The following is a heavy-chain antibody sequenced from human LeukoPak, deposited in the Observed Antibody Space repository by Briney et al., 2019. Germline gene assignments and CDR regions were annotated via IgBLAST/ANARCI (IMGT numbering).Heavy chain of an antibody. CDR3: ARDRGHDSGDY. V-gene: IGHV1-2*06. J-gene: IGHJ4*02. CDR1: GYTFTAYY. D-gene: IGHD4-17*01. CDR2: LNPNNGGT. Sequence: GASVKVSCKASGYTFTAYYIHWVRQAPGQGLEWEGRLNPNNGGTYYAQEFQGRVTLTRDTSITTAYMELSRLRSDDTAMYYCARDRGHDSGDYWGQGSLVTVSS.